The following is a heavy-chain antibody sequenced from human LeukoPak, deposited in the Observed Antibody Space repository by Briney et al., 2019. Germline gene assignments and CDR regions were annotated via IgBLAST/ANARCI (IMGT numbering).Heavy chain of an antibody. D-gene: IGHD3-9*01. CDR3: ARGRADYDILTGYYPYDY. CDR2: MNPNSGNT. CDR1: GYTFTSYD. J-gene: IGHJ4*02. V-gene: IGHV1-8*01. Sequence: ASVKVSCKASGYTFTSYDINWVRQATGQGLEWMGWMNPNSGNTGYAQKFQGRVTMTRNTSISTAYMELSRLRSEDTAVYYCARGRADYDILTGYYPYDYWGQGTLVTVSS.